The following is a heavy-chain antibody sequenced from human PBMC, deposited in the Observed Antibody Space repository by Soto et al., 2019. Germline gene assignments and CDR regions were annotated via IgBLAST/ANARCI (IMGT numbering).Heavy chain of an antibody. D-gene: IGHD6-13*01. CDR1: GYTFSSYG. V-gene: IGHV1-18*01. J-gene: IGHJ4*02. CDR3: ARSLGSSSWYDY. Sequence: QVQLVQSGAEVKKPGASVKVSCKASGYTFSSYGISWVRQAPGQGLQWVGWISAYNGNTNCAQKLQGRVTMTRDTSTTTAYMELRSLRSDDTAVYYCARSLGSSSWYDYWGQGTLVTVSS. CDR2: ISAYNGNT.